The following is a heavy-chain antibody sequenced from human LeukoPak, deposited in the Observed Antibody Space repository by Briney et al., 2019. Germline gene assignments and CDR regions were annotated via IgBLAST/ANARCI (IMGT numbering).Heavy chain of an antibody. V-gene: IGHV4-34*01. J-gene: IGHJ3*02. D-gene: IGHD3-3*01. CDR3: ARGSVHSFGVVTSDAFDI. Sequence: KPSXXLSLTCAVYGGSFSGYYWSWIRQPPGKGLEWIGEINHSGSTNYNPSLKSRVTISVETSKNQFSLKLSSVTAADTAVYYCARGSVHSFGVVTSDAFDIWGQGTMVTVSS. CDR1: GGSFSGYY. CDR2: INHSGST.